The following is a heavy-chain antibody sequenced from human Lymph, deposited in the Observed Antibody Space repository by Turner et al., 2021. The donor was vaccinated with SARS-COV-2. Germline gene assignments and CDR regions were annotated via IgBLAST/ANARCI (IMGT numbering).Heavy chain of an antibody. J-gene: IGHJ4*02. CDR1: GYTFTDYY. CDR2: INPNSGGT. CDR3: ARGESIAVAGTQYFDY. V-gene: IGHV1-2*02. D-gene: IGHD6-19*01. Sequence: QVHLVQSGAEVKKPGASVKVYCKASGYTFTDYYMHWVRQAPGQGLEWMGWINPNSGGTNYAQKFQGRVTMTRDTSISTAYMELRWLRSDDTAVYFCARGESIAVAGTQYFDYWGQGTLVTVSS.